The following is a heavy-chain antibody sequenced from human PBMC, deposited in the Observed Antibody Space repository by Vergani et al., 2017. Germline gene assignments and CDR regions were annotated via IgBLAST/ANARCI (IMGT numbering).Heavy chain of an antibody. D-gene: IGHD3-10*01. CDR2: ISGRGGSK. Sequence: EVQLLESGGGLVQPGGSLRLSCAASGFTFSSYAMSWVRQAPGKGLEWVSAISGRGGSKYYADSVKGRFNISRDNSKNTLYLQMNSLRAEDTAVYYCAREAPRGVRTHNWFDPWGQGTLVTVSS. V-gene: IGHV3-23*01. CDR1: GFTFSSYA. J-gene: IGHJ5*02. CDR3: AREAPRGVRTHNWFDP.